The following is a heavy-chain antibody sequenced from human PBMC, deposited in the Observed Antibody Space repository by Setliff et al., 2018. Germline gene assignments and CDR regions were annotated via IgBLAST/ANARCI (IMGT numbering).Heavy chain of an antibody. D-gene: IGHD6-6*01. V-gene: IGHV5-51*01. CDR2: IYPGDSDT. CDR1: GYSFTNYW. Sequence: PGESLKFSFKGSGYSFTNYWIGWVRQMPGKGLEWMGIIYPGDSDTRYSPSFQGQVTISVDKSISTAYLQWNSLKASDSAIYYCARDSGSPLDYWGQGTLVTVSS. J-gene: IGHJ4*02. CDR3: ARDSGSPLDY.